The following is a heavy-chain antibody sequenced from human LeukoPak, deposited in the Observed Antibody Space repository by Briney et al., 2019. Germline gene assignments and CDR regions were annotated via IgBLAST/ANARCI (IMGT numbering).Heavy chain of an antibody. CDR1: GYTFTGYY. J-gene: IGHJ4*02. V-gene: IGHV1-2*02. CDR3: ARDGHPYNWNDFDY. D-gene: IGHD1-1*01. CDR2: VNPNSGGT. Sequence: ASVKVSCKASGYTFTGYYMHWVRQAPGQGLEWVGWVNPNSGGTYYAQKFQGRVTMTRDTSISTAYMELRRLRPDDTAVYYCARDGHPYNWNDFDYWGQGTLVTVSS.